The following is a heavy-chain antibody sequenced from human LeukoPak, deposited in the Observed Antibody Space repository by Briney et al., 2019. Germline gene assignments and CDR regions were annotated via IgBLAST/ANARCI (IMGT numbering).Heavy chain of an antibody. CDR1: RFTFSSYA. Sequence: GGSLRLSCAASRFTFSSYAMSWVRQAPGKRLEWVSAISGSGGSTYYADSVKGRFTISRDNSKNTLYLQMNSLRAEDTAVYYCAKEDSGYDFPNWFDPWGQGTLLTVSS. CDR2: ISGSGGST. CDR3: AKEDSGYDFPNWFDP. J-gene: IGHJ5*02. V-gene: IGHV3-23*01. D-gene: IGHD5-12*01.